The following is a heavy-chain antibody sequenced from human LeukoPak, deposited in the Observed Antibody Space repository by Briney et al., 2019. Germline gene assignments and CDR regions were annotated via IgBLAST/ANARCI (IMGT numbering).Heavy chain of an antibody. Sequence: GSLRLSCAASGFTVSNTYMAWVRQAPGKGLEWVSFMYSEDNKYYADSVKGRFTISRDNSKNTVSLQMNSLRVEDTAVYYCARHNLPGIAAAGTVDYWGQGTLVTVSS. CDR2: MYSEDNK. CDR1: GFTVSNTY. D-gene: IGHD6-13*01. V-gene: IGHV3-66*04. CDR3: ARHNLPGIAAAGTVDY. J-gene: IGHJ4*02.